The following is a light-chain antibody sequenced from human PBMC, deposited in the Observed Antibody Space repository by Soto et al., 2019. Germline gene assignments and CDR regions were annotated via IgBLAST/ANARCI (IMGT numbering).Light chain of an antibody. Sequence: QSVLTQPASVSGSPGQLITISCTGTSSDVGNYDLVSWYQQHPGKVPKLIVYEGSKRPSGVSSRFSGSNSGNTASLTISGLQLEQEADSSCCSYDSTNTFVFGTGTKVTVL. CDR2: EGS. CDR1: SSDVGNYDL. V-gene: IGLV2-23*03. CDR3: CSYDSTNTFV. J-gene: IGLJ1*01.